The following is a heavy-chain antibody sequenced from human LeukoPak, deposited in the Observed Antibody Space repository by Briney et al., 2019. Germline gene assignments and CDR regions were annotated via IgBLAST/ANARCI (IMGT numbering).Heavy chain of an antibody. CDR3: AKESGKFDY. Sequence: PGGSLRLSCVASGLPIADFAMHWVRQAPGKGLEWVSLISGDGVSTFYADSMKGRFSISRDNSKNSLYLEMNSLRTEDAAMYYCAKESGKFDYWGQGTLVAVSS. CDR1: GLPIADFA. CDR2: ISGDGVST. J-gene: IGHJ4*02. V-gene: IGHV3-43*02.